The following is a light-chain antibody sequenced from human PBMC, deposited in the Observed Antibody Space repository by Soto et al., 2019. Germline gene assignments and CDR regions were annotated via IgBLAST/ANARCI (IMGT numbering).Light chain of an antibody. Sequence: DIQMTHSPSSLSASVRDIVTITCRASQPISTYLNWYQHKPRKAPNLLLYPTSNLQSRVPSMFSGSGSETDFSLTIRRLLPKDFATYYCQHSYSVLRIFGQGTKVEIK. CDR3: QHSYSVLRI. CDR1: QPISTY. V-gene: IGKV1-39*01. J-gene: IGKJ2*01. CDR2: PTS.